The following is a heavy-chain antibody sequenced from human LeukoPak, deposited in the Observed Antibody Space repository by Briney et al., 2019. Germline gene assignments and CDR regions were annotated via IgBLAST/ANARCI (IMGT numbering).Heavy chain of an antibody. J-gene: IGHJ4*02. CDR3: ASGYYDSSGRLD. CDR1: GGSISSGSYY. CDR2: IYTSGST. Sequence: SETLSLTCTVSGGSISSGSYYWSWIRQPAGKGLEWIGRIYTSGSTNYNPSLKSRVTMSVDTSKNQFSLKLSSVTAADTAVYYCASGYYDSSGRLDWGQGTLVTVSS. V-gene: IGHV4-61*02. D-gene: IGHD3-22*01.